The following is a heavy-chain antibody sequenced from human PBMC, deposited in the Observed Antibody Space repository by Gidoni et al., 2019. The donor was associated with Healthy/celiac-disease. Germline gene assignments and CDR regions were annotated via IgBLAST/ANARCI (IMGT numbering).Heavy chain of an antibody. CDR2: IKQDGSEK. CDR3: ARGYDFWRA. D-gene: IGHD3-3*01. J-gene: IGHJ5*02. Sequence: EVQLVESGGGLVQPGGSLRLSCAASGFTFSSYWMSWVRRAPGKGLEWVDKIKQDGSEKYYVDSVKGRFTISRDNAKNSLYLQMNSLRAEDTAVYYCARGYDFWRALGQRTLVTVSS. CDR1: GFTFSSYW. V-gene: IGHV3-7*01.